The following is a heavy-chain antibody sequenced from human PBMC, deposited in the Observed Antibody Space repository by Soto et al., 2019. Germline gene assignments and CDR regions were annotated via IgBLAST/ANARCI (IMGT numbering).Heavy chain of an antibody. CDR3: AKGAGDRLSLGMDV. CDR1: GFAFSSFG. J-gene: IGHJ6*02. CDR2: IWYDGSDK. D-gene: IGHD1-26*01. Sequence: GGSLRLSCAASGFAFSSFGMHWVRQAPGKGLEWLAIIWYDGSDKDYADSVKGRFTISRDNSKDTLYLQMNSLRREDTAVYYCAKGAGDRLSLGMDVWGQGTTVTVSS. V-gene: IGHV3-30*02.